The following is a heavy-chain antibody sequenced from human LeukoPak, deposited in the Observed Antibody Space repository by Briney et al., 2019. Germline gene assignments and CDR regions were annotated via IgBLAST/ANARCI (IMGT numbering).Heavy chain of an antibody. D-gene: IGHD3-22*01. V-gene: IGHV1-2*02. Sequence: ASVKVSCKASGYTVTYFYIHWMRQAPGQGLEWMGWINPNSGGTNFAQQFQGRVTMTRDTSISTAYMELSSLTSDDTAVYYCARGLKTRYYYDSSASYSLDAFDIWGQGAVVTVSS. J-gene: IGHJ3*02. CDR1: GYTVTYFY. CDR2: INPNSGGT. CDR3: ARGLKTRYYYDSSASYSLDAFDI.